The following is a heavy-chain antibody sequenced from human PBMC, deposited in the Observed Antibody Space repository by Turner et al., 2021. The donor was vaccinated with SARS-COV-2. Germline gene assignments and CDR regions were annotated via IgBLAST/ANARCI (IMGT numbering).Heavy chain of an antibody. Sequence: EVQLLESGVGLLQPGGSLRLSFPASGFTFSSYAMSWVRQAPGKGLEWVSTISGSGGSTYYADSVKGRFTISRDNSKNTLYLQMNSLRAEDTAVYYCAKGTMYSSGWTAGWGQGTLVTVSS. J-gene: IGHJ4*02. CDR1: GFTFSSYA. CDR3: AKGTMYSSGWTAG. V-gene: IGHV3-23*01. CDR2: ISGSGGST. D-gene: IGHD6-19*01.